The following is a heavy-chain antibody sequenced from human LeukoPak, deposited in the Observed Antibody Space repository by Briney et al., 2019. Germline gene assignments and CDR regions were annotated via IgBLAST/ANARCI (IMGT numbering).Heavy chain of an antibody. D-gene: IGHD6-13*01. Sequence: PSETLSLTCTVSGGSISSYYWSWIRQPAGKGLEWIGRIYTSGSTNYNPSLKSRVTMSVDTSKNQFSLKLSSVTAADTAVYYCARDLSSWFRTTYNWSDPWGQGTLVTVSS. V-gene: IGHV4-4*07. CDR3: ARDLSSWFRTTYNWSDP. J-gene: IGHJ5*02. CDR2: IYTSGST. CDR1: GGSISSYY.